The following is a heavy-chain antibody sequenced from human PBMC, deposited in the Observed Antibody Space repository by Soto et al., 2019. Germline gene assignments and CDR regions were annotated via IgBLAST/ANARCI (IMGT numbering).Heavy chain of an antibody. CDR1: GGTFSSYA. D-gene: IGHD3-16*01. Sequence: GASVKVSCKASGGTFSSYAISWVRQAPGQGLEWMGGIIPIFGTANYAQKFQGRVTITADESTSTAYMELSSLRSEDTAVYYCARDPTGGVQVWGPRYYYYGMDVWGQGTTVTVSS. V-gene: IGHV1-69*13. J-gene: IGHJ6*02. CDR2: IIPIFGTA. CDR3: ARDPTGGVQVWGPRYYYYGMDV.